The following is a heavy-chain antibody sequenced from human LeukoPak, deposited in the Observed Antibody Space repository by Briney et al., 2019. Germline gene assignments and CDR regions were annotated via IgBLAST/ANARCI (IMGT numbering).Heavy chain of an antibody. J-gene: IGHJ4*02. V-gene: IGHV3-48*03. CDR2: ISSSGSTI. CDR1: GFTFSSYE. CDR3: ARARLWFGELFHYY. D-gene: IGHD3-10*01. Sequence: PGGSLRLSCAASGFTFSSYEMNWARQAPGKGLEWVSYISSSGSTIYYADSVKGRFTISRDNAKNSLYLQMNSLRAEDTAVYYCARARLWFGELFHYYWGQGTLVTVSS.